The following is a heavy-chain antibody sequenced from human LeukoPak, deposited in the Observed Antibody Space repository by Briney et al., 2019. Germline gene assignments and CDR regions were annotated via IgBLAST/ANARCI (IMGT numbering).Heavy chain of an antibody. CDR1: GFTFNSYA. Sequence: GGSLRLSCAGSGFTFNSYAMSWVRAAPGEALEWVSAITDSGDYTSYEDSVRGRFTIPRDNSRNTLYLQMISLRPEDTAVYYCAKDTSIGKYCTNGVCSPFDYWGQGTLVTVSS. J-gene: IGHJ4*02. CDR3: AKDTSIGKYCTNGVCSPFDY. CDR2: ITDSGDYT. D-gene: IGHD2-8*01. V-gene: IGHV3-23*01.